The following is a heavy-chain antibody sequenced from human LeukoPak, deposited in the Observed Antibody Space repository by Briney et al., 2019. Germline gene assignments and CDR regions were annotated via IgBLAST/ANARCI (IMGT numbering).Heavy chain of an antibody. V-gene: IGHV4-59*01. CDR1: GGSISSYY. D-gene: IGHD4-17*01. J-gene: IGHJ4*02. CDR2: IYYSGNT. CDR3: ARVRDGDYGDYFDY. Sequence: PSETLSLTCTVSGGSISSYYWNWIRQPPGRGLKWIGYIYYSGNTNYNPSLKSRVTISVDTSKNQFSLKMYSVTAAETAMYYCARVRDGDYGDYFDYWGQGTLVTVSS.